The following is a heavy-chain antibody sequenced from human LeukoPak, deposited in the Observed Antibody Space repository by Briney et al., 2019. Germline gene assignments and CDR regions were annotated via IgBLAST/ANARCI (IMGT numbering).Heavy chain of an antibody. J-gene: IGHJ4*02. D-gene: IGHD1-7*01. CDR1: GFTFSKSN. Sequence: PGGALRLSCSVSGFTFSKSNMHWVRQTPGKGLEWMAFILYDGSSDSYADSVKGRFTVSRDNTRNTLYLVLNSLKAEDTAIYYCAKDWKYSTEYWGQGTLVTVSS. CDR3: AKDWKYSTEY. V-gene: IGHV3-30*02. CDR2: ILYDGSSD.